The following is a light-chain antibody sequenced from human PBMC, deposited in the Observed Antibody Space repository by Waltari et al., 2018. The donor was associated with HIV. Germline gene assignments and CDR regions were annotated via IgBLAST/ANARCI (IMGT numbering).Light chain of an antibody. J-gene: IGKJ4*01. CDR2: WAS. CDR1: RTVYFNSNNQNY. CDR3: QQYYTIEST. V-gene: IGKV4-1*01. Sequence: DIVMTQSPDSLPVSLGERATMNCRSSRTVYFNSNNQNYLAWYQQKPGQSPKVLIYWASTRASGVPGRFSGSGSGTDFNLTLSSLQADDVAVYYCQQYYTIESTFGGGTKVEIK.